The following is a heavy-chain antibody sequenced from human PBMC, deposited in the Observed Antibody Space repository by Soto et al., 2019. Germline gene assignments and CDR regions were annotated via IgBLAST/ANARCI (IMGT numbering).Heavy chain of an antibody. J-gene: IGHJ3*02. CDR3: ARPRRAKTKVGATTSFAFDI. CDR1: GYSFTSYW. Sequence: GESLKISCKGSGYSFTSYWISWVRQMPEKGLEWMGRIDPSDSYTNYSPSFQGHVTISADKSISTAYLQWSSLKASDTAMYYCARPRRAKTKVGATTSFAFDIWGQGTMVTVSS. CDR2: IDPSDSYT. V-gene: IGHV5-10-1*01. D-gene: IGHD1-26*01.